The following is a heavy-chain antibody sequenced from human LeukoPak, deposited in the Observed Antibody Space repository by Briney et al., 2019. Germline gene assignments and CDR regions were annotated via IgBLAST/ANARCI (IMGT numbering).Heavy chain of an antibody. CDR3: AREKSSIAARRYYYYYYMDV. CDR1: GFTFSSYW. Sequence: GGSLRLSRAASGFTFSSYWMSWVRQAPGKGLEWVANIKQDGSEKYYVDSVKGRFTISRDNAKNSLYLQMNSLRAEDTAVYYCAREKSSIAARRYYYYYYMDVWGKGTTVTVSS. CDR2: IKQDGSEK. J-gene: IGHJ6*03. V-gene: IGHV3-7*01. D-gene: IGHD6-6*01.